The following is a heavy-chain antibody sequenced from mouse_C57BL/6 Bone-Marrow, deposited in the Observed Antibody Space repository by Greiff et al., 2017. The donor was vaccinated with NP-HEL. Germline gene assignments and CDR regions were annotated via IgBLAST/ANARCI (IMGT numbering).Heavy chain of an antibody. D-gene: IGHD2-10*02. CDR3: ARHERGYGNYDY. CDR1: GYTFTSYW. J-gene: IGHJ3*01. CDR2: IDPSDSYT. Sequence: QVQLQQPGAELVKPGASVKLSCKASGYTFTSYWMQWVKQRPGQGLEWIGEIDPSDSYTNYNQKFKGKATLTVDTSSSTAYMQLSSLTSEDSAVYYCARHERGYGNYDYWGQGTLVTVSA. V-gene: IGHV1-50*01.